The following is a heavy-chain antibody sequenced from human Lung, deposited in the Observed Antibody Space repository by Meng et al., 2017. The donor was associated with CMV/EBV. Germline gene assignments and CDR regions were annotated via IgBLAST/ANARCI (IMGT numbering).Heavy chain of an antibody. CDR2: IDNNGGGT. J-gene: IGHJ4*02. Sequence: GESLKISCAGSGFTFSSYAMSWVRQAPGKGLKWVSTIDNNGGGTYYADSVKGRFTISRDNSKSTLYLQMNSMRADDTAIYYCALQPLYSIFDYWGQGALVTVSS. CDR3: ALQPLYSIFDY. D-gene: IGHD6-13*01. V-gene: IGHV3-23*01. CDR1: GFTFSSYA.